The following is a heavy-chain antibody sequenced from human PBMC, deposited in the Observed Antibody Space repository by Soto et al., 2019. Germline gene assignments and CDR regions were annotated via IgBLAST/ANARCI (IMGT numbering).Heavy chain of an antibody. V-gene: IGHV3-21*01. D-gene: IGHD2-2*02. CDR3: AREYTAWPLAYGLDV. CDR1: GFTFSTYS. CDR2: ISSRSDI. J-gene: IGHJ6*02. Sequence: LRLSCVGSGFTFSTYSINWIRQAPGKGLEWVSSISSRSDIYYADSVKGRFTISRDNAKNSVSLQMNSLRAEDTAVYYCAREYTAWPLAYGLDVWGQGTTVTLS.